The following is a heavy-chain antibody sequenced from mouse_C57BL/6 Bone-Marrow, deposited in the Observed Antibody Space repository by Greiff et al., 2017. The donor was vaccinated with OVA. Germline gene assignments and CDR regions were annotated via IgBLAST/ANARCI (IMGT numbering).Heavy chain of an antibody. J-gene: IGHJ3*01. V-gene: IGHV5-17*01. CDR2: ISSGSSTI. CDR1: GFTFSDYG. Sequence: EVQLVESGGGLVKPGGSLKLSCAASGFTFSDYGMHWVRQAPEKGLEWVAYISSGSSTIYYADTVKGRFTISRDNAKNTLFLQMTSLRSEDTAMYYCARPLIYGVAYWGQGTLVTVSA. CDR3: ARPLIYGVAY. D-gene: IGHD1-1*01.